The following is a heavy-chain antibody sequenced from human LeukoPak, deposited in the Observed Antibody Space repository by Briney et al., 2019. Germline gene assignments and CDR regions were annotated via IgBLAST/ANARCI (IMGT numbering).Heavy chain of an antibody. CDR3: ARVGDSSSWYNYFDP. V-gene: IGHV1-3*01. Sequence: ASVKVSCKASGYTFTNYAIHWVRQAPGQRLEWMGWINAGNGNTKYSQKFQGRVTITRDTSASTAYMDLRSLTSEDTAVYYCARVGDSSSWYNYFDPWGQGTLVTVSS. CDR2: INAGNGNT. CDR1: GYTFTNYA. J-gene: IGHJ5*02. D-gene: IGHD6-13*01.